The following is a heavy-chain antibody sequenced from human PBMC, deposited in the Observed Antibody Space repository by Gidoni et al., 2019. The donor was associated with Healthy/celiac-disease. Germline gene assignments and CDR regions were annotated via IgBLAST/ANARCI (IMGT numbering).Heavy chain of an antibody. J-gene: IGHJ6*02. CDR2: ISYDGSNK. CDR1: GFTFSSYG. D-gene: IGHD2-2*01. V-gene: IGHV3-30*18. CDR3: AKDLGEGVPAAKYYYYGMDV. Sequence: QVQLVESGGGVVQPGRSLRLSCAASGFTFSSYGMPGVRQAPGKGLEWVAVISYDGSNKYYADSVKGRFTISRDNSKNTLYLQMNSLRAEDTAVYYCAKDLGEGVPAAKYYYYGMDVWGQGTTVTVSS.